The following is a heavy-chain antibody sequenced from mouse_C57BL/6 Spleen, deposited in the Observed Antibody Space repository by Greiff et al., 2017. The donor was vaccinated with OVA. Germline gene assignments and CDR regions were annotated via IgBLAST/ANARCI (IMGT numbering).Heavy chain of an antibody. CDR3: ARHPSYSDYAMDY. D-gene: IGHD2-12*01. CDR1: GFTFSDYY. V-gene: IGHV5-12*01. J-gene: IGHJ4*01. Sequence: EVKVVDSGGGLVQPGGSLKLSCAASGFTFSDYYMYWVRQTPEKRLEWVAYISNGGGSTYYPDTVQGRFTISRDNSKNTLYLQMSRLKSEDTAMYYCARHPSYSDYAMDYWGQGTSVTVSS. CDR2: ISNGGGST.